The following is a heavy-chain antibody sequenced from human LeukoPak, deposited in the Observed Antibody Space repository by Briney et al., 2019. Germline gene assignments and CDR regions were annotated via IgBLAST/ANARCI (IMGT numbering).Heavy chain of an antibody. Sequence: ASVKVSCKASGYTFTRYFMHWVGQGPGEGLEWMGIINPSGGSTSYAQKFQGRVTMTRDTSTSTVYMELSSLRSEDTAVYYCAIAETGYNSGWYYDYWGRGTLLPVSS. J-gene: IGHJ4*02. CDR2: INPSGGST. CDR1: GYTFTRYF. D-gene: IGHD6-19*01. CDR3: AIAETGYNSGWYYDY. V-gene: IGHV1-46*01.